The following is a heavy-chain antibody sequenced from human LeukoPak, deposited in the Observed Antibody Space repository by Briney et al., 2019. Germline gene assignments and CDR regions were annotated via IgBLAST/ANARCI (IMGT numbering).Heavy chain of an antibody. CDR1: GFSLSTSGMC. CDR2: IDWDDDK. Sequence: ESGPTLVNPTQTPTLTCTFSGFSLSTSGMCVSWIRQPPGKALEWLARIDWDDDKYYSTSLKTRLTISKDTSKNQVVLTMTNMDPVDTATYYCARIPSSSCHGDFWGQGTLVTVSS. CDR3: ARIPSSSCHGDF. J-gene: IGHJ4*02. V-gene: IGHV2-70*11. D-gene: IGHD6-13*01.